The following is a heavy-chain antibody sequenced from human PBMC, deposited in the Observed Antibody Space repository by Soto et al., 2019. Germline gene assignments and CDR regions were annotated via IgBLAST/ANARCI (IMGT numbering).Heavy chain of an antibody. Sequence: QVQLQESGPGLVKPSGTLSLTCAVSGGSISSSNLWSWVRQPPGKGLEWIGEIYHSGSTNYNPALKSRVTLSVDKSKNQFSLTLSSVTAADTAVYYCARRVKYSSTCYWGQGTLVTVSS. CDR3: ARRVKYSSTCY. CDR2: IYHSGST. J-gene: IGHJ4*02. V-gene: IGHV4-4*02. D-gene: IGHD6-13*01. CDR1: GGSISSSNL.